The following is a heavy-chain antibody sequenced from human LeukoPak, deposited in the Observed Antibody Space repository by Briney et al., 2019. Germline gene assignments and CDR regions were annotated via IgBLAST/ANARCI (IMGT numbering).Heavy chain of an antibody. CDR1: GGSISSGSYY. CDR3: ARDRGEFDY. CDR2: IYTSGST. Sequence: SETLSLTCTVSGGSISSGSYYWSWIRQPAGKGLEWIGRIYTSGSTNYNPSLTSRVTISVDTSKNQFSLKLSSVTAADTAVYYCARDRGEFDYWGQGTLVTVSS. J-gene: IGHJ4*02. D-gene: IGHD3-10*01. V-gene: IGHV4-61*02.